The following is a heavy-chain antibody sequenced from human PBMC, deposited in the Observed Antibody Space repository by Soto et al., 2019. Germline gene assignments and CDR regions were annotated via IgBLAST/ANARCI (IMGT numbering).Heavy chain of an antibody. CDR2: IYYSGSA. CDR3: ARVGDGANEMTTRYGFDV. CDR1: GGSISSGDYY. Sequence: SETLSLTCTVSGGSISSGDYYWSWIRQPPGKGLEWIGYIYYSGSAYYDSSLKSRVTISIDTSKNQFSLRLSSVTAADTAVYYCARVGDGANEMTTRYGFDVWGQGTTVTVS. J-gene: IGHJ6*02. V-gene: IGHV4-30-4*01. D-gene: IGHD3-16*01.